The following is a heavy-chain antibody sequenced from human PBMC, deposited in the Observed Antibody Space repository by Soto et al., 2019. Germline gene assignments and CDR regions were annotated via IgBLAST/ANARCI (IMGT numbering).Heavy chain of an antibody. V-gene: IGHV3-30*03. CDR3: AGDYYGSGRLEY. CDR2: ISYDGSNK. Sequence: PGESLRLSCATSGFTFSSYVMHWVRQAPSKGQEWVAFISYDGSNKYYADSVKGRFTISRDNSKNTLYLQMNSLRAEDTSGYYCAGDYYGSGRLEYWGQETLFSVRS. CDR1: GFTFSSYV. J-gene: IGHJ4*02. D-gene: IGHD3-10*01.